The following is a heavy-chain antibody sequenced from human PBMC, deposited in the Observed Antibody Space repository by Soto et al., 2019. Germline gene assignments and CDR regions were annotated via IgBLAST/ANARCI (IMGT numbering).Heavy chain of an antibody. CDR1: GGSISSGGYY. CDR3: ARDWSDYYGSGSYGMDV. D-gene: IGHD3-10*01. V-gene: IGHV4-31*03. CDR2: IYYSGST. J-gene: IGHJ6*02. Sequence: PSKTLSLTCTVSGGSISSGGYYWSWIRQHPGKGLEWIGYIYYSGSTYYNPSLKSRVTISVDTSKNQFSLKLSSVTAADTAVYYCARDWSDYYGSGSYGMDVWGQGTTVTVSS.